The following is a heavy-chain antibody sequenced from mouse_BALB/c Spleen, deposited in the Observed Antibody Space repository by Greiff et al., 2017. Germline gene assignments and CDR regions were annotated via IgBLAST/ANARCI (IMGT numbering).Heavy chain of an antibody. CDR3: ARRRDGYYAMDY. V-gene: IGHV5-12-1*01. J-gene: IGHJ4*01. D-gene: IGHD2-3*01. Sequence: EVQVVESGGGLVKPGGSLKLSCAASGFAFSSYDMSWVRQTPEKRLEWVAYISSGGGSTYYPDTVKGRFTISRDNAKNTLYLQMSSLKSEDTAMYYCARRRDGYYAMDYWGQGTSVTVSS. CDR2: ISSGGGST. CDR1: GFAFSSYD.